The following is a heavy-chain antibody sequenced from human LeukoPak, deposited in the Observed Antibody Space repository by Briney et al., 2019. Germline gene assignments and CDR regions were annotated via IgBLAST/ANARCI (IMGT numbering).Heavy chain of an antibody. Sequence: RASLRLSCVASGFTFRNYAMSWVRQAPGKGLEWVSGLNTGGGGTDYADSVKGRVTISSDNSRNTVYLEMNSLRDEDTAVYYCAKASGSSGHSFGYGMDVWGQGTTVTVSS. J-gene: IGHJ6*02. D-gene: IGHD6-19*01. V-gene: IGHV3-23*01. CDR1: GFTFRNYA. CDR2: LNTGGGGT. CDR3: AKASGSSGHSFGYGMDV.